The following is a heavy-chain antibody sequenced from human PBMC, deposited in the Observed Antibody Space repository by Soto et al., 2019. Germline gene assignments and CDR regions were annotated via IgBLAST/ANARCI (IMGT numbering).Heavy chain of an antibody. V-gene: IGHV3-48*03. CDR3: ARLGVGYYYATSGYYFDWFDP. D-gene: IGHD3-22*01. CDR2: ISESGSIS. Sequence: GGSLRLSCAASGFTFSNYEMNWVRQAPGKGLEWVSYISESGSISHYADSVKGRFTISRDNAKSSLNLQMNSLRAEDTAVYYCARLGVGYYYATSGYYFDWFDPWGQGTLVTVSS. CDR1: GFTFSNYE. J-gene: IGHJ5*02.